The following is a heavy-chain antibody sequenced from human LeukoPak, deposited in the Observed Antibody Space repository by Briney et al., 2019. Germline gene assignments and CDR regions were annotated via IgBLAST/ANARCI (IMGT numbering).Heavy chain of an antibody. D-gene: IGHD3-3*01. CDR2: ISASGSRT. CDR1: GFVLSDYA. J-gene: IGHJ4*02. V-gene: IGHV3-23*01. CDR3: AKDRKVLEY. Sequence: GGSLRLSCAASGFVLSDYAMSWVRQAPGQGLEWVSTISASGSRTYYTDSVKGRFSISRDNSRNTMYLQMNSLRAEDTAIYYCAKDRKVLEYWGQGTLVTVSS.